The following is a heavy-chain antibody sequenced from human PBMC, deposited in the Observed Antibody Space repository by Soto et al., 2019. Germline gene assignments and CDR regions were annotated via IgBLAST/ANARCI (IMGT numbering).Heavy chain of an antibody. CDR3: AGTSFCSGGACFNYYYGIDV. V-gene: IGHV5-51*01. CDR1: GYTFTNYW. D-gene: IGHD2-15*01. Sequence: GESLKISCKTSGYTFTNYWIGWVRQMPGTGLEWMGIIYPADSDTRYSPSIQGQVTISVDKSISTAYLQWSSLKASDTTIYYYAGTSFCSGGACFNYYYGIDVWGQGTTVTVSS. CDR2: IYPADSDT. J-gene: IGHJ6*02.